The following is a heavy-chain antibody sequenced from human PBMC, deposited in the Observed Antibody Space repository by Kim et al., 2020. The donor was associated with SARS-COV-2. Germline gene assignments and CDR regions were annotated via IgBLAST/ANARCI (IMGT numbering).Heavy chain of an antibody. V-gene: IGHV3-7*03. J-gene: IGHJ4*02. CDR1: GFTFSSYW. CDR2: IKQDGSEK. Sequence: GGSLRLSCAASGFTFSSYWMSWVRQAPGKGLEWVANIKQDGSEKYYVDSVKGRFTISRDNAKNSLYLQMNSLRAEDTAVYYCARDLGKGSSSGWYGYWGQGTLVTVSS. D-gene: IGHD6-19*01. CDR3: ARDLGKGSSSGWYGY.